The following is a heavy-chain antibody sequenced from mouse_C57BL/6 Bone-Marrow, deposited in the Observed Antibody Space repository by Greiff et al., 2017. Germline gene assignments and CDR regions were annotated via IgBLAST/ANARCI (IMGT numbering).Heavy chain of an antibody. J-gene: IGHJ4*01. CDR3: AIGYYSNSYYAMDY. D-gene: IGHD2-5*01. V-gene: IGHV1-64*01. Sequence: QVQLQQPGAELVKPGASVKLSCKASGYTFTSYWMHWVKQRPGQGLEWIGMIHPNSGSTNYNEKFKSKATLTVDKSSSTAYMQLSSLTSEDSAVYYCAIGYYSNSYYAMDYWGKGTSVTVSS. CDR1: GYTFTSYW. CDR2: IHPNSGST.